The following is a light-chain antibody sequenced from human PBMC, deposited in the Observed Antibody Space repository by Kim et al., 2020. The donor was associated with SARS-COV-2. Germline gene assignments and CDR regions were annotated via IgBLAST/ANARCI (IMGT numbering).Light chain of an antibody. Sequence: SPGERATLSCRASQSVSSSLAWYQHKPGQTPRLLIYGASTRATGVPARFSGSGSGTEFTLTISSLQSEDFAVYYCQQYDSWPPLTFGGGTKVEIK. CDR3: QQYDSWPPLT. V-gene: IGKV3-15*01. CDR1: QSVSSS. CDR2: GAS. J-gene: IGKJ4*01.